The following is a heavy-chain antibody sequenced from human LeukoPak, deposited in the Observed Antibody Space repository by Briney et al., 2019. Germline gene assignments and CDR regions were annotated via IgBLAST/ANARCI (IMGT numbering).Heavy chain of an antibody. D-gene: IGHD3-9*01. J-gene: IGHJ5*02. Sequence: KTSQTLSLTCTVSGGSISSGSYYWNWIRQPAGKGLEWIGRIYTSGSTNYNPSLKSRITISVDTSKNQFSLRLTSVNVADTAVYYCANSYNYDMILLAWGQGTPVSVSS. CDR2: IYTSGST. CDR3: ANSYNYDMILLA. V-gene: IGHV4-61*02. CDR1: GGSISSGSYY.